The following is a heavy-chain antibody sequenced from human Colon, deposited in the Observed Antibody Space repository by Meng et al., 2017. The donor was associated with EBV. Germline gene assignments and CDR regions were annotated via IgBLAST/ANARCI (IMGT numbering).Heavy chain of an antibody. J-gene: IGHJ3*01. Sequence: EVQLLESGGGLVQPGGFLRLSCAASGFTFSNYAMSWVRQAPGKGLEWVSTITDGGAYTYYADSVKGRFTISRDNSMKTLYLQMNSLRAEDTALYYCALVGGCNDYYCGAFDFWGQGTLVTV. CDR1: GFTFSNYA. CDR2: ITDGGAYT. CDR3: ALVGGCNDYYCGAFDF. D-gene: IGHD3-16*01. V-gene: IGHV3-23*01.